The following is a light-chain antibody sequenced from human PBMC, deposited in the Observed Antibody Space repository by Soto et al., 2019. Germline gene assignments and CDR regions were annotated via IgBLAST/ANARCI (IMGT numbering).Light chain of an antibody. CDR2: ETS. V-gene: IGLV2-14*02. CDR3: FSFTTTSTHV. CDR1: SSDFGSYKF. J-gene: IGLJ1*01. Sequence: QSVLTQPASVSGSPGQSVTISCTGTSSDFGSYKFVSWYQHHPGKVPKVIIYETSKRPSGVSNRFSGSKSGNTAYLTISGLQVEDEAEYFCFSFTTTSTHVFGTGTKLTVL.